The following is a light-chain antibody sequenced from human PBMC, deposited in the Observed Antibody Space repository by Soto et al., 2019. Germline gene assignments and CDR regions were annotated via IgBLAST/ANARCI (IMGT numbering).Light chain of an antibody. V-gene: IGLV2-14*01. CDR2: DVS. CDR1: SSDVCAYNY. Sequence: QSALTQPASVSGSPGQSITISCTGTSSDVCAYNYVSWFQQHPGKAPRLIIYDVSNRPSGVSNRFSGSKSGNTASLTISGLQAEDEADYYCSSYTTSTTGVFGGGTKVTVL. J-gene: IGLJ3*02. CDR3: SSYTTSTTGV.